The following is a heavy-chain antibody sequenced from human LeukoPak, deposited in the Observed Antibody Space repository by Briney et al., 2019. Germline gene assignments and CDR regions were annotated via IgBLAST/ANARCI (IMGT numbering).Heavy chain of an antibody. V-gene: IGHV1-69*13. Sequence: SVKVSCKASGGTFSSYAISWVRQAPGQGLEWMGGIIPIFGTANYAQKFQGRVTITADESTSTAYMELSSLRSEDTAVYYCAREIGSYDSSGYYYGYWGQGTLVTVS. D-gene: IGHD3-22*01. J-gene: IGHJ4*02. CDR3: AREIGSYDSSGYYYGY. CDR1: GGTFSSYA. CDR2: IIPIFGTA.